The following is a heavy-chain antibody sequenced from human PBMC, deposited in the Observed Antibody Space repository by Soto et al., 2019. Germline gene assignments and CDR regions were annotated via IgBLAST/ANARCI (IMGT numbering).Heavy chain of an antibody. CDR3: AKATATSGGAFEI. V-gene: IGHV3-23*01. J-gene: IGHJ3*02. D-gene: IGHD1-1*01. Sequence: EVQMLESGGGLAQPGGALRLSCAVSGFICSSYDMSWVRQAPGKGQEWVSTILVGGSPHYEDSVKGRFTISRDTSKNTVYLQMNSLTAGDTAVYYCAKATATSGGAFEIYGQGAMVTVSS. CDR2: ILVGGSP. CDR1: GFICSSYD.